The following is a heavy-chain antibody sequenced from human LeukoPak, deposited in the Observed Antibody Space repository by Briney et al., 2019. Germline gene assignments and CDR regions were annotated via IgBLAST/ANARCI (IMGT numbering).Heavy chain of an antibody. CDR1: GYTFTSYG. D-gene: IGHD3-9*01. Sequence: ASVKVSCKASGYTFTSYGISWVRQAPGQGLEWMGWISAYNGNTNYAQKLQGRVTMTTDTSTSTAYMELRSLRSDDTAVYYCARDPGPPDILTGYPYYFDYWGQGTLVTVSS. CDR2: ISAYNGNT. J-gene: IGHJ4*02. CDR3: ARDPGPPDILTGYPYYFDY. V-gene: IGHV1-18*01.